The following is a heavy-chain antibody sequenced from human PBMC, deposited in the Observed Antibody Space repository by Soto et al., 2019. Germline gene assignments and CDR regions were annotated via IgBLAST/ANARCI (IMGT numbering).Heavy chain of an antibody. D-gene: IGHD3-16*01. CDR1: GGSISSGVYS. Sequence: TLSLTCAVPGGSISSGVYSWSLIRQPPGKGLEWIGYIYHSGSTYCNPSLKSRVTISVDTSKNQFSLKLSSVTAADTAVYYSARTWGSTTDYWGPATLVT. CDR2: IYHSGST. V-gene: IGHV4-30-2*02. CDR3: ARTWGSTTDY. J-gene: IGHJ4*02.